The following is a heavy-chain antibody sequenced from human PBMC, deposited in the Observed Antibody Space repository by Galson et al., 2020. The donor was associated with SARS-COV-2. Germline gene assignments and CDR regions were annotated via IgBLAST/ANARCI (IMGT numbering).Heavy chain of an antibody. V-gene: IGHV5-51*01. J-gene: IGHJ6*02. CDR2: IYPGDSDT. CDR3: ARLEGYCGGDCYPPPMDV. CDR1: GYRFTNYW. D-gene: IGHD2-21*02. Sequence: GESLKISCQASGYRFTNYWVAWVRQVPGKGLEWMAVIYPGDSDTRYSPAFEGQVTVSVDKSLSIAYLQWSSLKASDTGIYYCARLEGYCGGDCYPPPMDVWGQGTTVTVSS.